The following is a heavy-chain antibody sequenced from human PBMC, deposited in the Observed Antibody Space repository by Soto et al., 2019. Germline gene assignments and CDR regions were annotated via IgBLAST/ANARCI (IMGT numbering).Heavy chain of an antibody. D-gene: IGHD2-15*01. CDR2: IIPIFGTA. CDR3: ARGTEYCSGGSCYWFDH. Sequence: SVKVSCKASGGTFSSYAISWVRQAPGQGLEWMGGIIPIFGTANYAQKFQGRVTITADESTSTAYMELSSLRSEDTAVYYCARGTEYCSGGSCYWFDHWGQGTLVTVSS. V-gene: IGHV1-69*13. J-gene: IGHJ5*02. CDR1: GGTFSSYA.